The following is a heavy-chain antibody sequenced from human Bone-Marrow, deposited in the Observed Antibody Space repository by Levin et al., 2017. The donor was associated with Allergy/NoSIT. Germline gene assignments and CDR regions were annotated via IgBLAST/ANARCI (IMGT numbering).Heavy chain of an antibody. CDR3: AREPRSNGYFDP. Sequence: GGSLRLSCAASGFSFSTYTMSWVRQAPGEGLEWVSAISGSRDRTYYADSAKGRFTISRDNSKNTLYLQMNSLRVEDTAVYYCAREPRSNGYFDPWGQGTLVTVSP. CDR1: GFSFSTYT. D-gene: IGHD5-24*01. V-gene: IGHV3-23*01. J-gene: IGHJ5*02. CDR2: ISGSRDRT.